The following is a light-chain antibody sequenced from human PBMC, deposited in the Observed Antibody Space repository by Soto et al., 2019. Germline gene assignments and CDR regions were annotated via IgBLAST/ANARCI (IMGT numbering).Light chain of an antibody. CDR3: SSSTSGSTLYV. J-gene: IGLJ1*01. V-gene: IGLV2-14*01. CDR1: NSDVGGYNY. CDR2: ASS. Sequence: QSVLTQPASVSGSPGQSITISCTGTNSDVGGYNYVSWYQQHPGKAPRLMIYASSNRPSGVSHRFSGSRSGNTASLTISGRLADDEADYFCSSSTSGSTLYVFGSGTKVTVL.